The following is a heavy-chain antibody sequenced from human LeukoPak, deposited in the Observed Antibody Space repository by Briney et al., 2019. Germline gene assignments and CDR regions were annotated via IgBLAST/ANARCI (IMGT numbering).Heavy chain of an antibody. Sequence: GGTLRLSCAASGFTFSTYGVSWVRQAPGKGLEWVSAISGSGGSTYYADSVKGRFTISRDNSKNTLYLEMNSLRAEDTAVYYCAKDIGIVAYDAFEMWGQGTMVTVSS. D-gene: IGHD5-12*01. CDR1: GFTFSTYG. V-gene: IGHV3-23*01. CDR2: ISGSGGST. CDR3: AKDIGIVAYDAFEM. J-gene: IGHJ3*02.